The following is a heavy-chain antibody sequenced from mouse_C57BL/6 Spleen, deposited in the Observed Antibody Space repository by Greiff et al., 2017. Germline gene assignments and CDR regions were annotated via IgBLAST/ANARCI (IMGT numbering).Heavy chain of an antibody. Sequence: EVQLHQSGPELVKPGASVKISCKASGYTFTDYYMNWVKQSHGKSLEWIGDINPNNGGTSYNQKFKGKATLTVDKSSSTAYMELRSLTSEDSAVYYCARVDDGYSTVWGTGTTVTVSS. V-gene: IGHV1-26*01. CDR2: INPNNGGT. J-gene: IGHJ1*03. CDR3: ARVDDGYSTV. CDR1: GYTFTDYY. D-gene: IGHD2-3*01.